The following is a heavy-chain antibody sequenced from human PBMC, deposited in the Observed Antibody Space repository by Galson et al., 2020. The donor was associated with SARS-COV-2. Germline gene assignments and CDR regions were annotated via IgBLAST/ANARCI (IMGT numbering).Heavy chain of an antibody. J-gene: IGHJ4*02. D-gene: IGHD1-26*01. CDR3: ARSWDFYVNYCGY. CDR2: ISWNSGSI. CDR1: GFTFDDYA. V-gene: IGHV3-9*01. Sequence: SLKISCAASGFTFDDYAMHWVRQAPGKGLEWVSGISWNSGSIGYADSVKGRFTISRDNAKNSLYLQMNSLRAEDTALFYCARSWDFYVNYCGYWGQGTLVTVSS.